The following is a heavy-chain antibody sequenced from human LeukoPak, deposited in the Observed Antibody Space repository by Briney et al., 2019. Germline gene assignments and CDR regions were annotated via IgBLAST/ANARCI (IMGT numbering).Heavy chain of an antibody. J-gene: IGHJ3*02. Sequence: PGGSLRLSCAASGFTFSSYSMNWVRQARGKGLEWVSSISSSSSYIYYADSVKGRFTISRDNAKNSLYLQMNSLRAEDTAVYYCARGRGYDILTGYSSDAFDIWGQGTMVTVSS. D-gene: IGHD3-9*01. CDR2: ISSSSSYI. V-gene: IGHV3-21*01. CDR3: ARGRGYDILTGYSSDAFDI. CDR1: GFTFSSYS.